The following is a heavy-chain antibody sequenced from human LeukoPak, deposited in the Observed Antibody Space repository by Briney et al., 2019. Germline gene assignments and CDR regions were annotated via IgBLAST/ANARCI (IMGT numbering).Heavy chain of an antibody. CDR2: INPNSGGT. V-gene: IGHV1-2*02. J-gene: IGHJ5*02. D-gene: IGHD5-12*01. CDR1: GYTFTGSY. Sequence: ASVKVSCKASGYTFTGSYMHWVRQAPGQGLEWMGWINPNSGGTNYAQKFQGRVTVTRDTSISTAYMDLSSLRSEDSAVYYCARGRTSAGGYSGHDWGDWFDPWGQGTLVTVSS. CDR3: ARGRTSAGGYSGHDWGDWFDP.